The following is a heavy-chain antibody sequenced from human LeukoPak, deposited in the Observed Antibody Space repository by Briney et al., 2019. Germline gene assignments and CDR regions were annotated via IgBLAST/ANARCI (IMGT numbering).Heavy chain of an antibody. D-gene: IGHD5-18*01. CDR3: AREKTYSYLPFDY. Sequence: PGGSLRLSCAASGFTFSDYYMSWIRQAPGKGLEWVSYISSSGSTIYYADSVKGRFTISRDNAKNSLYLQMNSLRAEDTAVYYCAREKTYSYLPFDYWGQGTLVTVSS. V-gene: IGHV3-11*01. J-gene: IGHJ4*02. CDR2: ISSSGSTI. CDR1: GFTFSDYY.